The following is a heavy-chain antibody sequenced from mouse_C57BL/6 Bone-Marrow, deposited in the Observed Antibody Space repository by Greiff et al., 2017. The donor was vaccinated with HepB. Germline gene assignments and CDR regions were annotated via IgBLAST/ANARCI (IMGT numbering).Heavy chain of an antibody. D-gene: IGHD3-2*02. Sequence: EVQLQQSGAELVRPGASVKLSCTASGFNIKDDYMHWVKQRPEQGLEWIGWIDPENGDTEYASKFQGKATITADTSSNTAYLQLSSLTSEDTAVYYCTPRQLRSAWFAYWGQGTLVTVSA. CDR2: IDPENGDT. CDR1: GFNIKDDY. V-gene: IGHV14-4*01. CDR3: TPRQLRSAWFAY. J-gene: IGHJ3*01.